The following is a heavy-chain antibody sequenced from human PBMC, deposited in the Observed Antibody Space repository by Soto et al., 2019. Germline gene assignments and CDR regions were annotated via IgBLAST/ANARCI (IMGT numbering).Heavy chain of an antibody. V-gene: IGHV3-74*01. D-gene: IGHD3-22*01. Sequence: GGSLRLSCAASGFTFSSYWMHWVRQAPGKGLVWVSRINSDGSRTTYADSVKGRFTISRDNAKNMLHLQMNSLRAEDTAVYYCARALTYYYDTDYWGQGAVVTVSS. CDR2: INSDGSRT. CDR3: ARALTYYYDTDY. J-gene: IGHJ4*02. CDR1: GFTFSSYW.